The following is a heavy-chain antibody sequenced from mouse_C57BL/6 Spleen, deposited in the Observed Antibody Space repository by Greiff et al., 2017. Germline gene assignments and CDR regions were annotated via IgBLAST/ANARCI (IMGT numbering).Heavy chain of an antibody. D-gene: IGHD1-1*01. CDR2: INPGSGGT. CDR3: ARSTVVATFDY. J-gene: IGHJ2*01. CDR1: GYAFTNYL. Sequence: VQLQQSGAELVRPGTSVKVSCKASGYAFTNYLIEWVKQRPGQGLEWIGVINPGSGGTTYNEKFKGKATLTADKSSSTAYMQLSSLTSGDSAVYFCARSTVVATFDYWGQGTTLTVSS. V-gene: IGHV1-54*01.